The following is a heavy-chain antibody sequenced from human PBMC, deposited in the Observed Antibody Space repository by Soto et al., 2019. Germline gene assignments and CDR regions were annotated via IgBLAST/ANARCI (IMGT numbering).Heavy chain of an antibody. Sequence: GGSLRLSCAASGFTFSSYAMSWVRQAPGKGLERVSAISGSGGSTYYADSVKGRFTISRDNSKNTLYLQMNSLRAEDTAVYYCAKDHRPYSSSWYTHFDPWGQGTLVTVS. CDR2: ISGSGGST. D-gene: IGHD6-13*01. CDR3: AKDHRPYSSSWYTHFDP. J-gene: IGHJ5*02. V-gene: IGHV3-23*01. CDR1: GFTFSSYA.